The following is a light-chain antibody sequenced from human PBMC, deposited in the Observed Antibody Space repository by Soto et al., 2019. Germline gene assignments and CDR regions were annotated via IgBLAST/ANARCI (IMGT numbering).Light chain of an antibody. CDR2: DNN. Sequence: QSVLTQPPSVSAAPGQRVIISCSGSNSNIGNNYVSWYQQLPETAPKFLIYDNNERPSGIPDRFSGPKSGTSATLVITGLQTGDEADYYCGTWDSSLGVFVFGTGTKLTVL. J-gene: IGLJ1*01. V-gene: IGLV1-51*01. CDR1: NSNIGNNY. CDR3: GTWDSSLGVFV.